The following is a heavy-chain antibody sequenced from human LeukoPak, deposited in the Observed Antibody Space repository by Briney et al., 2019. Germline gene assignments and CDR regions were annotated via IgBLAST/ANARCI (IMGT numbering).Heavy chain of an antibody. V-gene: IGHV3-30*03. CDR2: ISYDGSNK. CDR1: GFTFSSYG. D-gene: IGHD2-15*01. Sequence: GGSLRLSCAASGFTFSSYGMHWVRQAPGKGVEGVAVISYDGSNKYYADSVKGRFTISRDNSKNTLYLQMNSLRAEDTAVYYCATTEVPYCSGGSCYRRGFDLWGQGTLVTVSS. J-gene: IGHJ5*02. CDR3: ATTEVPYCSGGSCYRRGFDL.